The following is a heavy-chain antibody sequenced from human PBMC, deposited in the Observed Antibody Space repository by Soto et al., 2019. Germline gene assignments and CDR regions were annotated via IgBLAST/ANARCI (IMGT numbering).Heavy chain of an antibody. V-gene: IGHV3-7*03. CDR1: GFTFSDYW. CDR2: IKFDGSVK. J-gene: IGHJ4*02. CDR3: VKDGGYCSSTTCYSPRNHYFDS. Sequence: HPGESLSLSCAASGFTFSDYWMSWVRQAPGKGPEWVANIKFDGSVKQYVDSVRGRFTISRDNSRNSLSLQMNSLRAGDTAVYYWVKDGGYCSSTTCYSPRNHYFDSWGQGTLVNVSS. D-gene: IGHD2-2*01.